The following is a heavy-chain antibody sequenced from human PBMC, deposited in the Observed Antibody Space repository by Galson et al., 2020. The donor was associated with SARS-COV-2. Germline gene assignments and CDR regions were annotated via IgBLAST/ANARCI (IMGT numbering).Heavy chain of an antibody. CDR3: VRRITMIHDYYGMDV. V-gene: IGHV3-7*03. Sequence: GESLKISCEASGLTFSRSWMHRVCQAPAKGLEWVAAIKCDGSEKYYVDSVKGRLTISRDNAKNSLYLQVNSLRAEDMTVHYCVRRITMIHDYYGMDVWGQGTTVTVSS. CDR2: IKCDGSEK. CDR1: GLTFSRSW. D-gene: IGHD3-22*01. J-gene: IGHJ6*02.